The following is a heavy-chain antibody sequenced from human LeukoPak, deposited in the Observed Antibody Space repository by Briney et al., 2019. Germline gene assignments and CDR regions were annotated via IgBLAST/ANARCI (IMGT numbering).Heavy chain of an antibody. V-gene: IGHV4-39*07. CDR2: IYHSGST. D-gene: IGHD2-2*01. CDR3: ARGQYHLLYWYFDL. J-gene: IGHJ2*01. Sequence: SETLSLTCTVSGGSISSSSYYWGWIRQPPGKGLEWIGSIYHSGSTYYNPSLKSRVTISVDTSKNQFSLKLSSVTAADTAVYYCARGQYHLLYWYFDLWGRGTLVTVSS. CDR1: GGSISSSSYY.